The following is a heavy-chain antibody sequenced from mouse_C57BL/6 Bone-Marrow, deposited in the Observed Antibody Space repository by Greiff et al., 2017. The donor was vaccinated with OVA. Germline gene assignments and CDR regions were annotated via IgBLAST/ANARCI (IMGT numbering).Heavy chain of an antibody. V-gene: IGHV5-6*01. J-gene: IGHJ2*01. D-gene: IGHD2-1*01. Sequence: EVKLMESGGDLVKPGGSLKLSCAASGFTFSSYGMSWVRQTPDKRLEWVATISSGGSYTYYPDSVKGRFTISRDNAKNTLYLQMSSLKSEDTAMYYCARIIYWRFDYWGQGTTLTVSS. CDR3: ARIIYWRFDY. CDR2: ISSGGSYT. CDR1: GFTFSSYG.